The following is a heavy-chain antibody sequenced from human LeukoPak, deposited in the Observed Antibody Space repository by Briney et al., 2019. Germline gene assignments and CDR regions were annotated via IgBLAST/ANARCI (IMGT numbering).Heavy chain of an antibody. V-gene: IGHV4-59*08. Sequence: SETLSLTCTVSGGSISSYYWSWIRQPPGKGLEWIGHIYYSGSTNYNPSLKSRVTISVDTSKNQFSLKLTPVTAADTAVYYCARLVGARSQADYWGQGTLVTVSS. CDR1: GGSISSYY. CDR2: IYYSGST. J-gene: IGHJ4*02. CDR3: ARLVGARSQADY. D-gene: IGHD1-26*01.